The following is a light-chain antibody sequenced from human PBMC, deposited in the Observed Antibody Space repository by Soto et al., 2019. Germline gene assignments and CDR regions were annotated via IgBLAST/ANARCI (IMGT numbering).Light chain of an antibody. CDR1: QSVSNY. CDR3: QQSDSSPNT. Sequence: EIVLTQSPGTLSLSPGERATLSCRASQSVSNYLAWYQQKPGQAPRLLIYGASSRATGIPDRFSGSGSGTDFPITINRLAPEDFAVFYCQQSDSSPNTFGQGTKLDIK. CDR2: GAS. J-gene: IGKJ2*01. V-gene: IGKV3-20*01.